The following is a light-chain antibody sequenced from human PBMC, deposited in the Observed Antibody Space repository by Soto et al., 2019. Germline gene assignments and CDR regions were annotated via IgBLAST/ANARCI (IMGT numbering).Light chain of an antibody. CDR2: LDS. J-gene: IGKJ5*01. V-gene: IGKV2-28*01. CDR3: MQALQTPIT. CDR1: QSLLHSNGYNY. Sequence: THSPLSLPVTPGEPASISCRSSQSLLHSNGYNYLDWYVQKPGQSPQLLIYLDSNRASGVPDRFSASGSGTHFTLKISRVEAEDVGVYYCMQALQTPITFGQGTRLEIK.